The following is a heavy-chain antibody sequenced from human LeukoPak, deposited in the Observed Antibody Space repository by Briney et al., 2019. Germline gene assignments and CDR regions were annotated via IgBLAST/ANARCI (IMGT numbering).Heavy chain of an antibody. CDR2: IYYSGST. J-gene: IGHJ3*02. D-gene: IGHD6-13*01. Sequence: SETLSLTCTVSGGSVSSGSYYWSWIRQPPGKGLEWNGYIYYSGSTNYSPSLMSRVTISVDTSKNQFSLKVSSVAAADTAVYFCARDPQYSSSSDAFDIWGQGTMVTVSS. CDR3: ARDPQYSSSSDAFDI. CDR1: GGSVSSGSYY. V-gene: IGHV4-61*01.